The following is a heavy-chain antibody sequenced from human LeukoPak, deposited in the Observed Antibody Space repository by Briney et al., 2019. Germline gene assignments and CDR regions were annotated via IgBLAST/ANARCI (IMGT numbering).Heavy chain of an antibody. J-gene: IGHJ4*02. V-gene: IGHV1-2*06. CDR1: GYTFTGYY. CDR2: INPNSGGT. D-gene: IGHD3-22*01. CDR3: AGEAYDSSGYLVDY. Sequence: ASVKVSCKASGYTFTGYYMHWVRQAPGQGLEWMGRINPNSGGTNYAQEFQGRVTMTRDTSISTAYMELSRLRSDDTAVYYCAGEAYDSSGYLVDYWGQGTLVTVSS.